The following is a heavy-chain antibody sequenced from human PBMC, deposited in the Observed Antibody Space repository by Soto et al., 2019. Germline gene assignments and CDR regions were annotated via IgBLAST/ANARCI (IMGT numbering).Heavy chain of an antibody. CDR1: EFTFNNYA. CDR2: ISGSGDST. Sequence: EVQLLESGGGLVQPGGSLRLSCEASEFTFNNYAMSWVRQAPGKGLEWVSFISGSGDSTNYADSVKGRFTISRDNSKNTLYVQMNSLRAEDTAVYYCAKGCSSACYLFNYWGQGTLVTVSS. CDR3: AKGCSSACYLFNY. D-gene: IGHD6-19*01. V-gene: IGHV3-23*01. J-gene: IGHJ4*02.